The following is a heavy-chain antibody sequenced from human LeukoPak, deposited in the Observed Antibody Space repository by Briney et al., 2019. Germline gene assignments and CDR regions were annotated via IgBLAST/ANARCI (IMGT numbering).Heavy chain of an antibody. J-gene: IGHJ4*02. V-gene: IGHV3-20*04. Sequence: PGGSLRLSCAASGFTFDDYGMSWVRQAPGKGLEWVSGINWNGGSTGYADSVKGRFTISRDNAKNSLYLRMNSLRAEDTALYYCARIRDCGGDCPFDYWGQGTLVTVSS. CDR3: ARIRDCGGDCPFDY. D-gene: IGHD2-21*02. CDR1: GFTFDDYG. CDR2: INWNGGST.